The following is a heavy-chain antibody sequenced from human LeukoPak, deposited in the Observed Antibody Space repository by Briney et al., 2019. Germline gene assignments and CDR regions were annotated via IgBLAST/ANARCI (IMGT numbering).Heavy chain of an antibody. D-gene: IGHD3-22*01. Sequence: PSETLSLTCTVSGGSISSYYWSWIRQPPGKGLEWIGYIYYSGSTNYNPSLKSRVTISVDTSKNQFSLKLSSVTAADTAVYYCARFYYYDSSDYFDYWGQGTLVTVSS. CDR3: ARFYYYDSSDYFDY. CDR2: IYYSGST. J-gene: IGHJ4*02. V-gene: IGHV4-59*01. CDR1: GGSISSYY.